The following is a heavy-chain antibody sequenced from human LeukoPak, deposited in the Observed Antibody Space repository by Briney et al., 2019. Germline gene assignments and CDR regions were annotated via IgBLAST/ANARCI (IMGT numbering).Heavy chain of an antibody. D-gene: IGHD6-19*01. V-gene: IGHV1-69*05. J-gene: IGHJ6*03. CDR2: IIPIFGTA. Sequence: SMKVSCKASGGTFSSYAISWVRQAPGQGLEWMGRIIPIFGTANYAQKFQGRVTITTDESTSTAYMELSSLRSEDTAVYYCARQWLERGDYYYYYMDVWGKGTTVTVSS. CDR1: GGTFSSYA. CDR3: ARQWLERGDYYYYYMDV.